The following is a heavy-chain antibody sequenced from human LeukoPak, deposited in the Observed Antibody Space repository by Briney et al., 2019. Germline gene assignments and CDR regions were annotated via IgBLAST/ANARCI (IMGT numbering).Heavy chain of an antibody. V-gene: IGHV3-21*04. Sequence: PGGSLRLSCAASGFTFSSYSMNWVRQAPGKGLEWVSSISSSSSYIYYADSVKGRFTISRDNAKNSLHLQMNNLRAEDTAVYYCARYGGNSGGNYWGQGTLVTVSS. CDR1: GFTFSSYS. CDR2: ISSSSSYI. J-gene: IGHJ4*02. D-gene: IGHD4-23*01. CDR3: ARYGGNSGGNY.